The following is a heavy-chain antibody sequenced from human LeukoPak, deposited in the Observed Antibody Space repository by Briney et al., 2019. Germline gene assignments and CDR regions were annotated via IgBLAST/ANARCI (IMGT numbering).Heavy chain of an antibody. Sequence: GGSLRLSCAASGFTISSYAMSWVRQAPGKGLEWVSAISGSGGSTYYADSVKGRFTISRDNSKNTLYLQMNSLRAEDTAVYYCAKDHLGQKDIVVVANYYFDYWGQGTLVTVSS. V-gene: IGHV3-23*01. CDR2: ISGSGGST. D-gene: IGHD2-2*01. J-gene: IGHJ4*02. CDR3: AKDHLGQKDIVVVANYYFDY. CDR1: GFTISSYA.